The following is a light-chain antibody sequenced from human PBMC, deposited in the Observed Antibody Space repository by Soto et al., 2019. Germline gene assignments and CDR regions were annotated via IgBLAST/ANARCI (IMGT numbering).Light chain of an antibody. V-gene: IGKV3-11*01. CDR2: DTS. CDR1: QSVGSF. Sequence: EIVLTQSPATLSLSPGERATLSCRASQSVGSFLAWYQHKPGQAPRLLIYDTSIRATGIRARFSGSGSGTDFTLTISSLDPEDFAVYYCQQRNSCPPTFTFGQGKRLESK. CDR3: QQRNSCPPTFT. J-gene: IGKJ5*01.